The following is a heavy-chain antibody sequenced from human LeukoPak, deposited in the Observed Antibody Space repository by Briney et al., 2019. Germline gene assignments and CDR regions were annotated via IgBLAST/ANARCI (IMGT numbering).Heavy chain of an antibody. Sequence: GGSLRLSCAASGFTFSSYAMSWVRQAPGKGLEWVSRINPDGSTTYYADSVKGRFTISRDNAKNSLFLQMNSLTADDTAVYYCARERTTIVSGTTIGAYWGQGTLVTVSS. CDR3: ARERTTIVSGTTIGAY. CDR2: INPDGSTT. J-gene: IGHJ4*02. D-gene: IGHD2/OR15-2a*01. V-gene: IGHV3-23*01. CDR1: GFTFSSYA.